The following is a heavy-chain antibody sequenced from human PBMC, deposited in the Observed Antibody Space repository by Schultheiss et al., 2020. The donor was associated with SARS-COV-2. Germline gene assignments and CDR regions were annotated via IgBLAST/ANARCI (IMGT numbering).Heavy chain of an antibody. D-gene: IGHD3-9*01. J-gene: IGHJ6*02. Sequence: SETLSLTCAVYGGSFSGYYWSWIRQPPGKGLEWIGYIYYSGSTNYNPSLKSRVTISVDTSKNQFSLKLSSVTAADTAVYYCARVSLYYDILTGYEYYYYGMDVWGQGTTVTVSS. CDR3: ARVSLYYDILTGYEYYYYGMDV. V-gene: IGHV4-59*01. CDR1: GGSFSGYY. CDR2: IYYSGST.